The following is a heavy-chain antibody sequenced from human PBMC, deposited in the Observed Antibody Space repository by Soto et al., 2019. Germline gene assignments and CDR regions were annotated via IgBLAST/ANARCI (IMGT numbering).Heavy chain of an antibody. D-gene: IGHD1-1*01. V-gene: IGHV1-69*06. CDR2: IIPIFGTT. CDR1: GGTFSTYV. Sequence: SVKVSCKASGGTFSTYVISWVRQAPRQGLEWMGGIIPIFGTTNYAQNFQGRVTFTADKSTNTAYMELSSLRSEDTAVYYCARGPRIGSWFDPWGQGTLVTVSS. J-gene: IGHJ5*02. CDR3: ARGPRIGSWFDP.